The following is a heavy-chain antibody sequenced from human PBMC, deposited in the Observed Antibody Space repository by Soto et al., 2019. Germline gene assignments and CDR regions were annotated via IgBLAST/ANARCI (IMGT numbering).Heavy chain of an antibody. Sequence: GGSLRLSCAASGFTFSSYAMSWVRQAPGKGLEWVSAISGSGGSTYYADSVKGRFTISRDKPKKTLYLQMNSLRAEDTAVNYCAKDRGSYPSYYFDYWGQGTLVTVSS. J-gene: IGHJ4*02. CDR1: GFTFSSYA. D-gene: IGHD1-26*01. CDR3: AKDRGSYPSYYFDY. V-gene: IGHV3-23*01. CDR2: ISGSGGST.